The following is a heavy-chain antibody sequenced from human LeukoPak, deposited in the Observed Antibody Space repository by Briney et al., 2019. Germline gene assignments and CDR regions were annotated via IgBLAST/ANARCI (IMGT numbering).Heavy chain of an antibody. V-gene: IGHV4-4*02. CDR3: ARDRNYYVDY. CDR2: IYYSGST. CDR1: GSSISSTNW. J-gene: IGHJ4*02. D-gene: IGHD1-14*01. Sequence: KPSGTLSLTCAVSGSSISSTNWWSWVRQPPGKGLEWIGYIYYSGSTYYNPSLKSRVTISVDTSKSQFSLKLSSVTAADTAVYYCARDRNYYVDYWGQGTLVTVSS.